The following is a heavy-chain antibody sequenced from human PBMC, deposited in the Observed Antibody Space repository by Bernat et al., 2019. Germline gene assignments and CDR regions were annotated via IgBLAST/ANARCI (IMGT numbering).Heavy chain of an antibody. D-gene: IGHD1-26*01. CDR3: ERRVFSSGSYGN. CDR2: IYYSGST. V-gene: IGHV4-39*01. CDR1: GGSISSSSYY. Sequence: QLQLQESGPGLVKPSETLSLTCTVSGGSISSSSYYWGWIRQPPGKGLEWIGSIYYSGSTYYNPSLNSRVTISVDPSKNQFSLKLSSVTAADTAVYYCERRVFSSGSYGNWGQGTLVTVSS. J-gene: IGHJ4*02.